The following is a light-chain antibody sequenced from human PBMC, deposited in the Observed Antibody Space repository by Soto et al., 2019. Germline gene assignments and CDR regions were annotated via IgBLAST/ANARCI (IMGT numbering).Light chain of an antibody. CDR3: SSYTTSGTPV. V-gene: IGLV2-14*01. CDR2: EVS. CDR1: SSDVGGYNY. J-gene: IGLJ3*02. Sequence: QSALTQPASVSGSPGQSITISCTGTSSDVGGYNYLSWYQQHPDKAPKVMIYEVSKRPSGVSNRFSGSKSGNTASLTISGLQAEDEADYFCSSYTTSGTPVFGGGTKVTVL.